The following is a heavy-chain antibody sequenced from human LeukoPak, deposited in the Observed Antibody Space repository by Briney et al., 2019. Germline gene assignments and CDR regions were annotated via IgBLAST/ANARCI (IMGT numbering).Heavy chain of an antibody. CDR2: IYYSGTT. V-gene: IGHV4-39*07. J-gene: IGHJ5*01. D-gene: IGHD3-10*01. CDR3: ASCTAMVREGFDS. CDR1: GGSISKTNNY. Sequence: SETLSLTCTVSGGSISKTNNYWNWIRQPPGKGLEWIGSIYYSGTTYYNPSLKSRVTISVDTSNNQFFLKLSSVIAADTAVYYCASCTAMVREGFDSWGQGTLVTVSS.